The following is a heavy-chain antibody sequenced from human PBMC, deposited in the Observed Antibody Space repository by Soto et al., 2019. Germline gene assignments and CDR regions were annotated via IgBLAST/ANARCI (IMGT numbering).Heavy chain of an antibody. CDR3: AKDPRYCSSTSCYTAY. V-gene: IGHV3-23*01. CDR1: GFTFSSYA. Sequence: GGSLRLSCAASGFTFSSYAMSWVRQAPGKGLEWVSAISGSGGSTYYADSVKGRFTISRDNSKNTLYLQMNSLRAEDTAVYYCAKDPRYCSSTSCYTAYWGQGTLVTVSS. CDR2: ISGSGGST. J-gene: IGHJ4*02. D-gene: IGHD2-2*02.